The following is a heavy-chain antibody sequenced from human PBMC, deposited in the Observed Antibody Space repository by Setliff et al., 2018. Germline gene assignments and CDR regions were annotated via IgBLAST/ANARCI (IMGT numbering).Heavy chain of an antibody. CDR2: INHSGST. D-gene: IGHD6-19*01. Sequence: SETLSLTCAVYGGSFSGYYWSWIRQPPGKGLEWIGEINHSGSTNYNPSLKSRVTISVDTSKNQFSLKLTSVTAADTAVYYCARGTGNPGLGYAFDIWGQGTTVTVSS. CDR3: ARGTGNPGLGYAFDI. CDR1: GGSFSGYY. J-gene: IGHJ3*02. V-gene: IGHV4-34*01.